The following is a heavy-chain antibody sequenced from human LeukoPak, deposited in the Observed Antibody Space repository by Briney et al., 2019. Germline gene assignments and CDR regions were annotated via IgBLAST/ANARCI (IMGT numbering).Heavy chain of an antibody. D-gene: IGHD5-18*01. CDR2: ISSSVGTI. V-gene: IGHV3-48*03. CDR3: ARGWGYAKVDY. J-gene: IGHJ4*02. CDR1: GFTFSDYE. Sequence: GGSLRLSCAASGFTFSDYEMNWVRQAPGKGLEWISFISSSVGTIFYADSVEGRFTISRDNAKNSLYLRMNSLRVEDTAVYYCARGWGYAKVDYWGQGTLVTVSS.